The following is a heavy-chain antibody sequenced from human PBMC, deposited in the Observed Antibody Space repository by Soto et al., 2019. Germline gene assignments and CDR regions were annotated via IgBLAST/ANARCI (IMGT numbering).Heavy chain of an antibody. CDR2: IWYDGSNK. CDR1: GFTFSSYG. CDR3: ARDRFGYSSSSVGGRKSWGAYNWFDP. V-gene: IGHV3-33*01. Sequence: GGSLRLSCAASGFTFSSYGMHWVRQAPGKGLEWVAVIWYDGSNKYYADSVKGRFTISRDNSKNTLYLKMNSLGAEDTAVYYCARDRFGYSSSSVGGRKSWGAYNWFDPWGQGTLVTVSS. J-gene: IGHJ5*02. D-gene: IGHD6-6*01.